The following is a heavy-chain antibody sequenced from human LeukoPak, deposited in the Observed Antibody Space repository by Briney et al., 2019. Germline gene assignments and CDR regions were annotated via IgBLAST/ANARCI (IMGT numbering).Heavy chain of an antibody. V-gene: IGHV3-9*01. CDR2: ISWISGSI. CDR1: GFTFDDYA. J-gene: IGHJ4*02. Sequence: GGSLRLSCAASGFTFDDYAMHWVRHAPGKGLEWVSGISWISGSIGYADSVKGRFTISRDNAKNSLYLQMNSLRAEDTALYYCARGMDFWSGYADYWGQGTLVTVSS. CDR3: ARGMDFWSGYADY. D-gene: IGHD3-3*01.